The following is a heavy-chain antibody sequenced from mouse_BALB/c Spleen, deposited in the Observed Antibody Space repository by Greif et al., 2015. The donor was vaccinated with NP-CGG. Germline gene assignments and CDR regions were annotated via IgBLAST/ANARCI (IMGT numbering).Heavy chain of an antibody. CDR1: GFTFSNYW. CDR2: IRLKSNNYAT. D-gene: IGHD2-4*01. CDR3: TSDYPYAMDY. J-gene: IGHJ4*01. V-gene: IGHV6-6*02. Sequence: VQLKESGGGLVQPGGSMKLSCVASGFTFSNYWMNWVRQSPEKGLEWVAEIRLKSNNYATHYAESVKGRFTISRDDSKSSVYLQMNNLRAEDTGIYYCTSDYPYAMDYWGQGTSVTVSS.